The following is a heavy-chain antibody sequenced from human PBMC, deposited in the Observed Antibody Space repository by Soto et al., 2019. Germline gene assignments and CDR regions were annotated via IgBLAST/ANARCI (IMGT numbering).Heavy chain of an antibody. CDR2: TYFRSKWYN. Sequence: SQTLSLTCAISGDSVSSNSAAWNWIRQSPSRGLEWLGRTYFRSKWYNEYAVFVRGRITINPDTSKNQFSLQLNSVTPEDTAVYYCARTQGFMDVWGQGTTVTAP. CDR3: ARTQGFMDV. V-gene: IGHV6-1*01. CDR1: GDSVSSNSAA. J-gene: IGHJ6*02.